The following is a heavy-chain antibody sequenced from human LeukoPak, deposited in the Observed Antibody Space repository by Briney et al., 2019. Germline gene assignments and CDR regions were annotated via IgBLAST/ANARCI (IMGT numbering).Heavy chain of an antibody. CDR3: ARDPGMGSSGPVTN. CDR2: IYYSGST. J-gene: IGHJ3*01. CDR1: GGSISSSRYY. V-gene: IGHV4-39*07. D-gene: IGHD6-19*01. Sequence: SETLSLTCTVSGGSISSSRYYWGWIRQPPGKGLEWIGSIYYSGSTYYNPSLKSRVTISVDTSKNQFSLKLSSVTAADTAVYYCARDPGMGSSGPVTNWGQGTMVTVSS.